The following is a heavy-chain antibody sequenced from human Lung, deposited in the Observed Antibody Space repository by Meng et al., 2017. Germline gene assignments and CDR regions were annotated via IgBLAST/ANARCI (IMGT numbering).Heavy chain of an antibody. V-gene: IGHV4-34*01. CDR2: ISHSGST. CDR3: TRAPLPAGRGLKNWFEP. CDR1: GGSFSCYY. Sequence: QVQLQQGGAGLLKPSETLSLTCGVYGGSFSCYYWSWIRQPPGKGLEWLGEISHSGSTNYNPSLKSRVTISVDTSKNQFSLQLTSVTAADTAMYYCTRAPLPAGRGLKNWFEPWGQGTLVTVSS. J-gene: IGHJ5*02. D-gene: IGHD2-2*01.